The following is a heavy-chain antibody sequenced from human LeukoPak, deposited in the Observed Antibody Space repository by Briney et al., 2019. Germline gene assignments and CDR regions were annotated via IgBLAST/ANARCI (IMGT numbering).Heavy chain of an antibody. D-gene: IGHD1-26*01. Sequence: GASVKVSCKASGYTFTSYAMHWVRQAPGQRLEWMGWINAGNGNTKYSQKFQGRVTITRDTSASTAYMELSSLRSEDTAVYYCARDLWVGATGLFDYWGQGTLVTVSS. CDR1: GYTFTSYA. CDR3: ARDLWVGATGLFDY. V-gene: IGHV1-3*01. J-gene: IGHJ4*02. CDR2: INAGNGNT.